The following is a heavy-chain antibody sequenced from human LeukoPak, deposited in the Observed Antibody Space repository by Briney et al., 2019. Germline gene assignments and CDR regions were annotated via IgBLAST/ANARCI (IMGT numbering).Heavy chain of an antibody. Sequence: GESLKISCKGSGYSFTSYWIGWVRQMPGKGLECMGIIYPGDSDTRDSPSFQGQVTISADKSISTAYLQWSSLKASDTAFYQAEDGIRYYDFSEDLFDYWGQGTLVTVSS. CDR3: EDGIRYYDFSEDLFDY. J-gene: IGHJ4*02. CDR2: IYPGDSDT. V-gene: IGHV5-51*01. CDR1: GYSFTSYW. D-gene: IGHD3-3*01.